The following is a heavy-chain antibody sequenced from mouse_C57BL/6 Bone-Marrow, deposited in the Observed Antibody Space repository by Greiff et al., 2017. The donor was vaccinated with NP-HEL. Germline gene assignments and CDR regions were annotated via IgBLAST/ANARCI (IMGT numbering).Heavy chain of an antibody. CDR3: TEGLIYYEEGFAY. D-gene: IGHD2-4*01. Sequence: EVMLVESGGGLVQPGGSMKLSCVASGFTFSNYWMNWVRQSPEKGLEWVAQIRLKSDNYATHYAESVKGRFTISRDDSKSSVYLQMNNLRAEDTGIYYCTEGLIYYEEGFAYWGQGTLVTVSA. V-gene: IGHV6-3*01. J-gene: IGHJ3*01. CDR1: GFTFSNYW. CDR2: IRLKSDNYAT.